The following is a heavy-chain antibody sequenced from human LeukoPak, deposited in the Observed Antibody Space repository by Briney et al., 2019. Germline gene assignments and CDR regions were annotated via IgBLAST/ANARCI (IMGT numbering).Heavy chain of an antibody. V-gene: IGHV4-38-2*02. CDR1: GYSISSGYY. Sequence: SETLSLTCTVSGYSISSGYYWGWIRQPPGKGLEWIGSIYHSGSTYYNPSLKSRVTISVDTSKNQFSLKLSSVTAADTAVYYCARDGDDYGDYYYFDYWGQGTLVTVSS. CDR3: ARDGDDYGDYYYFDY. J-gene: IGHJ4*02. CDR2: IYHSGST. D-gene: IGHD4-17*01.